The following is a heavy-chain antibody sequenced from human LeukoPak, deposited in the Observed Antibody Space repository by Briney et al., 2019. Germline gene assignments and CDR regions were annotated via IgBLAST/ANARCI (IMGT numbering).Heavy chain of an antibody. CDR1: GYLFSNYW. CDR2: IYAGDSDT. D-gene: IGHD6-6*01. Sequence: GESLKISCKAFGYLFSNYWIGWVRQMPGKGLEWMGIIYAGDSDTRYSPSFQGQVTISVDKSITTAYLQWNSLKASDSAIYYCARHSTSHSSDAFDIWGQGTLVIVSS. J-gene: IGHJ3*02. V-gene: IGHV5-51*01. CDR3: ARHSTSHSSDAFDI.